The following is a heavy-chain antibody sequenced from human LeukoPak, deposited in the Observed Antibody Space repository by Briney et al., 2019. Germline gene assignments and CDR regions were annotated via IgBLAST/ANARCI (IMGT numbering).Heavy chain of an antibody. CDR2: IYYSGNT. CDR1: GGSISSSSFY. CDR3: ARLNQGNRFDY. J-gene: IGHJ4*02. D-gene: IGHD1-14*01. V-gene: IGHV4-39*01. Sequence: SETLSLTCTVSGGSISSSSFYWGWIRQPPGKGLGWIGSIYYSGNTYYNPSLKSRVTISVDTSKNQFSLKLSSVTAADTAVYYCARLNQGNRFDYWGQGTLVTVSS.